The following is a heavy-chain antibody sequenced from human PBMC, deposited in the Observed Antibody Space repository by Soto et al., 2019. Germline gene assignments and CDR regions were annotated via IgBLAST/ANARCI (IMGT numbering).Heavy chain of an antibody. D-gene: IGHD2-15*01. CDR3: TTGLKCGGGGSCSGGCYGGVDL. J-gene: IGHJ6*02. CDR2: IKSKIDGGTT. Sequence: EVQLVESGGGLVKPGGSLRLSCAASGFTFSNAWMNWVRQAPGKGLEWVGRIKSKIDGGTTDYDAPVKGRFPISNDDSKHTLYLQMTRLKTEGTAVYYCTTGLKCGGGGSCSGGCYGGVDLWGQGTTVSVS. CDR1: GFTFSNAW. V-gene: IGHV3-15*07.